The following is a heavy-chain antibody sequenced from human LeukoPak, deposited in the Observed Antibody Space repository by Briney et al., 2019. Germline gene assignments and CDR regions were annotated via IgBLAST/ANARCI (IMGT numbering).Heavy chain of an antibody. CDR1: GGSISSGGYS. V-gene: IGHV4-30-2*01. Sequence: SETLSLTCAVSGGSISSGGYSWSWIRQPPGKGLEWIGYIYHSGSTYYNPSLKSRVTISVDRSKNQFSLKLSSVTAADTAVYYCARGGVIVVVVRGAGMDVWGQGTTVTVSS. D-gene: IGHD2-15*01. CDR2: IYHSGST. J-gene: IGHJ6*02. CDR3: ARGGVIVVVVRGAGMDV.